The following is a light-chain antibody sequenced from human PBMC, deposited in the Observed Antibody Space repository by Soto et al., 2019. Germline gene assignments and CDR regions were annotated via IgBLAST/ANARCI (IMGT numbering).Light chain of an antibody. CDR2: GAS. CDR3: QHFGGTTFT. V-gene: IGKV3-20*01. J-gene: IGKJ5*01. CDR1: QSVSSSY. Sequence: STQSPVTLFLPPWKEETISCWASQSVSSSYIAWYQQRPGQTPSLLIYGASTRATGIPDRFSGSRSGTHFTLTISRREPGEVAVYYCQHFGGTTFTFGQGTGLEI.